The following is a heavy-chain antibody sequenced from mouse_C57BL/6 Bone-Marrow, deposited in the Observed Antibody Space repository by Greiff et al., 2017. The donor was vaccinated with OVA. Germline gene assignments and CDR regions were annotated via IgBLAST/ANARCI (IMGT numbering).Heavy chain of an antibody. D-gene: IGHD1-1*01. J-gene: IGHJ2*01. V-gene: IGHV5-17*01. CDR1: GFTFSDYG. CDR3: AITTVVATDFDY. CDR2: ISRGSSTI. Sequence: EVNVVESGGGLVKPGGSLKLSCAASGFTFSDYGMHWVRQAPEKGLEWVAYISRGSSTIYYADTVKGRFTISRDNAKNTLFLQMTSLRSEDTAMYYCAITTVVATDFDYWGQGTTLTVSS.